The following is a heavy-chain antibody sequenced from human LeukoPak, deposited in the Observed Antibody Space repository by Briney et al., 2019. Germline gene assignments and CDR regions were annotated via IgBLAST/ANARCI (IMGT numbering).Heavy chain of an antibody. Sequence: PSETLSLTCAVYGGSFSGYYWSWIRQPPGKGLEWIGEINHSGSTNYNPSLKSRVAISVDTSKSQFSLRLSSLTAADMAIYYCARGRNDNGGMFFDSWAQGTLVTVSS. D-gene: IGHD4-23*01. CDR3: ARGRNDNGGMFFDS. CDR2: INHSGST. J-gene: IGHJ4*02. V-gene: IGHV4-34*01. CDR1: GGSFSGYY.